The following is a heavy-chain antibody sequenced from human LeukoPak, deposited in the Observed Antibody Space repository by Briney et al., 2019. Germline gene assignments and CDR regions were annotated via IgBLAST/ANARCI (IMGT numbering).Heavy chain of an antibody. CDR3: AKHLWNPLFDS. Sequence: GGSLRLSCAASGFTFSTYAMSSVRQAPGQGLGWVSTISDSGRSTYYADSVKGRFTIPRANSKNTMYLQLNSLRAEDTAVYYCAKHLWNPLFDSWGQGNLVTVSS. D-gene: IGHD1-1*01. J-gene: IGHJ4*02. CDR1: GFTFSTYA. V-gene: IGHV3-23*01. CDR2: ISDSGRST.